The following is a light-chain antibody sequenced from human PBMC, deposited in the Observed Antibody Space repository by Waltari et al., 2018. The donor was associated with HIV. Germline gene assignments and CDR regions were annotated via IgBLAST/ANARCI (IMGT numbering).Light chain of an antibody. Sequence: VVMTQSQLSLPVTPRQPAYISCRPSKSLVYSDGTTDLNGFQQGPGQSPRRLIYKVSKRDSVVPDRFIGSGSGTDFTLKSSRVEAEDVGIYYCMEGTYWPYTFGQWTKLEIK. CDR1: KSLVYSDGTTD. CDR2: KVS. V-gene: IGKV2-30*01. CDR3: MEGTYWPYT. J-gene: IGKJ2*01.